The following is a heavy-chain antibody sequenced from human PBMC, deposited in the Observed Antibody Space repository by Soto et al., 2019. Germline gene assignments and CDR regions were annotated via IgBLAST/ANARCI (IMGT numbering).Heavy chain of an antibody. V-gene: IGHV1-2*02. CDR2: INPNSGGT. D-gene: IGHD3-22*01. J-gene: IGHJ1*01. CDR3: ARDHDGGYYSVAEYFQH. Sequence: VREAPGQVLEWMGWINPNSGGTNYAQKFQGRGTMTRDTSISTAYMELSRLRSDDTAVYYCARDHDGGYYSVAEYFQHWGQGTLVTVSS.